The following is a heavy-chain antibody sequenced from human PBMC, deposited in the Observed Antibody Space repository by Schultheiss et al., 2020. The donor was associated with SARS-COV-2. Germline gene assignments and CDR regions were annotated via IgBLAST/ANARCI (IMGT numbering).Heavy chain of an antibody. J-gene: IGHJ4*02. V-gene: IGHV4-34*01. CDR2: INHSGST. D-gene: IGHD2-2*01. CDR3: ARKSTSCYSFDY. Sequence: SETLSLTCTVSGGSISSYYWSWIHQPPGKGLEWIGEINHSGSTNYNPSLKSRVTISVDTSKNQFSLKLSSVTAADTAVYYCARKSTSCYSFDYWGQGTLVTVSS. CDR1: GGSISSYY.